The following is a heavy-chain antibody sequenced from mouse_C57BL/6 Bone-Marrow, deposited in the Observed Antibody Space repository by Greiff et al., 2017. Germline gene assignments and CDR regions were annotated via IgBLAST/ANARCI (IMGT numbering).Heavy chain of an antibody. D-gene: IGHD3-2*02. CDR3: ARYGSGLFAY. CDR1: GFTFTDYY. V-gene: IGHV7-3*01. CDR2: IRNKANGYTT. J-gene: IGHJ3*01. Sequence: EVKLVESGGGLVQPGGSLSLSCAASGFTFTDYYMSWVRQPPGKALEWLGFIRNKANGYTTEYSASVKGRFTISRVNSQSILYLQMNALRAEDSATYYCARYGSGLFAYWGQGTLVTVSA.